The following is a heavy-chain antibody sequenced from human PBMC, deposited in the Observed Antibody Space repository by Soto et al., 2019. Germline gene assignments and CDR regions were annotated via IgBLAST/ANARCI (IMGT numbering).Heavy chain of an antibody. J-gene: IGHJ5*02. CDR2: IKPISDIT. V-gene: IGHV1-69*01. CDR3: ARDPSTINKLIGVWFDP. D-gene: IGHD4-4*01. Sequence: VKVSCKASGDTFGRFTINWVRQAPGQGLEWMGGIKPISDITNYTQRFQGRVTFTADASTSTVYLELSSLRSEDTAMYYCARDPSTINKLIGVWFDPWGQGTLVTVSS. CDR1: GDTFGRFT.